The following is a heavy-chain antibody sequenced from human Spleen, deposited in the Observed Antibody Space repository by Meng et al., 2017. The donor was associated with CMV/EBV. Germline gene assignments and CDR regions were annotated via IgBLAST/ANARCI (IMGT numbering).Heavy chain of an antibody. V-gene: IGHV1-18*01. D-gene: IGHD6-6*01. J-gene: IGHJ4*02. Sequence: TASVYTFTSFGIDWVRQAPGQGLEWMGWISAYNGNTHSARSLQGRLTMTTDTSTSTAHMELRSLGSEDTAVYYCATEGQLSSGGFDYWGQGTLVTVSS. CDR3: ATEGQLSSGGFDY. CDR1: VYTFTSFG. CDR2: ISAYNGNT.